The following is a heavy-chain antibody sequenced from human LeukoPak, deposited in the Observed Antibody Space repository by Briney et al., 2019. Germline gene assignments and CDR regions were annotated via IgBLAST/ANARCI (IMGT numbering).Heavy chain of an antibody. Sequence: PSETLSLTCAVSGYSISSGYYWSWIRQPPGKGLEWIGEINHSGSTNYNPSLKSRVTISVDTSKNQFSLKLSSVTAADTAVYYCAREAPSSWYRDYYYYMDVWGKGTTVTVSS. CDR3: AREAPSSWYRDYYYYMDV. CDR1: GYSISSGYY. V-gene: IGHV4-34*01. D-gene: IGHD6-13*01. J-gene: IGHJ6*03. CDR2: INHSGST.